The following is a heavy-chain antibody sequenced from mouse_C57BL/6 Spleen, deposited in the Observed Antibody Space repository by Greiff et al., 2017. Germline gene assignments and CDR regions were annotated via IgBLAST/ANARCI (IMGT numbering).Heavy chain of an antibody. CDR2: ISSGSSTI. CDR3: ARAPTGTYYFDY. J-gene: IGHJ2*01. Sequence: EVMLVESGGGLVKPGGSLKLSCAASGFTFSDYGMHWVRQAPEKGLEWVAYISSGSSTIYYADTVKGRFTISRDNAKNTLFLQMTSLRSEDTAMYYCARAPTGTYYFDYWGQGTTLTVSS. D-gene: IGHD4-1*02. CDR1: GFTFSDYG. V-gene: IGHV5-17*01.